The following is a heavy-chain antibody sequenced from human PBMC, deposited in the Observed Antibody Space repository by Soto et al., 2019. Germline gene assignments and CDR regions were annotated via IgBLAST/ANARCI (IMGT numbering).Heavy chain of an antibody. Sequence: QVQLVQSGAEVKKPGSSVKVSCKASGGTFSSYAISWVRQAPGHGLEWMGGIIPIFGTANYAQKFQGSVTITADESTSTAYMELSSLRSEYTAVYYCARDGRDISLYYDYCMDVWGQGTTVTVSS. J-gene: IGHJ6*02. CDR2: IIPIFGTA. CDR3: ARDGRDISLYYDYCMDV. V-gene: IGHV1-69*01. CDR1: GGTFSSYA.